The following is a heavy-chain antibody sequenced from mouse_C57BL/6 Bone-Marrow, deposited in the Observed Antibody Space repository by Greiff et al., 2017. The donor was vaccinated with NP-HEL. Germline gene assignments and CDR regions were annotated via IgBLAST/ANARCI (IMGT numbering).Heavy chain of an antibody. D-gene: IGHD2-2*01. CDR3: ARDSGYDSPFDY. Sequence: EVKLVASEGGLVQPGSSMTLSCTASGFTFSDYYMAWVRQVPEKGLEWVANINSAGSSTYYLDSLKSRFIISRDNAKNILYLQMSSLKSEDTATYYCARDSGYDSPFDYWGQGTTLTVSS. J-gene: IGHJ2*01. CDR1: GFTFSDYY. CDR2: INSAGSST. V-gene: IGHV5-16*01.